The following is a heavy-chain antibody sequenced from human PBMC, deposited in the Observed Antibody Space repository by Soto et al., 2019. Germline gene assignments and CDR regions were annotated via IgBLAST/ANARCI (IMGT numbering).Heavy chain of an antibody. D-gene: IGHD2-8*01. J-gene: IGHJ4*02. CDR3: ARPKSINGDFDY. Sequence: ASVKVSCKASGYTFTSYGISWVRQTPGQGLEWMGWISAYNGNTNYAQKLQGRVTMTTDTSTSTAYMELRSLRSDDTAVYYCARPKSINGDFDYWGQGTLVTVSS. CDR2: ISAYNGNT. V-gene: IGHV1-18*01. CDR1: GYTFTSYG.